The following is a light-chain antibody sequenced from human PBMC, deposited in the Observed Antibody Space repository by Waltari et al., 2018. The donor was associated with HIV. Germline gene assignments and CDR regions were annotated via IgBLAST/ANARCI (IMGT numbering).Light chain of an antibody. Sequence: QSALTQPASVSGSPGQSITISCTGTSSDVGGYNLVSWYQQHPGKAPKLMIYEVSKRPSGVSERFSGAKAGNTASLTISGLQAEDEADYYCWAYAGSTTYVIFGGGTKLTVL. CDR3: WAYAGSTTYVI. CDR1: SSDVGGYNL. J-gene: IGLJ2*01. CDR2: EVS. V-gene: IGLV2-23*02.